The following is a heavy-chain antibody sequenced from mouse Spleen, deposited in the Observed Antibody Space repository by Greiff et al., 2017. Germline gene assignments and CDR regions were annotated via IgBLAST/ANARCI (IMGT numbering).Heavy chain of an antibody. CDR3: AREGTGGFAY. D-gene: IGHD4-1*01. Sequence: VQLQESGPELVKPGASVKISCKASGYSFTSYYIHWVKQRPGQGLEWIGWIFPGSGNTKYNEKFKGQATLTADTSSSTAYMQLSSLTSEDSAVYFCAREGTGGFAYWGQGTLVTVSA. CDR2: IFPGSGNT. J-gene: IGHJ3*01. V-gene: IGHV1-66*01. CDR1: GYSFTSYY.